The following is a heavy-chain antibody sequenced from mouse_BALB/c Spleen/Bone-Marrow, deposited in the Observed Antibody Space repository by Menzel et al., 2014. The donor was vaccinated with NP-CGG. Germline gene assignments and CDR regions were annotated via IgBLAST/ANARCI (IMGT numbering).Heavy chain of an antibody. CDR2: ISPSNIHT. CDR1: GYTFTNYW. D-gene: IGHD1-1*01. Sequence: VQLQQSGADLVRPGASVKLSCKTSGYTFTNYWINWLKQRPGQGLEWIGNISPSNIHTNYNQKFKDKATLTVDKSSSTAYMQLSSPTSEDSAVYYCAKYDYGFPFWGQGTLVTVSA. J-gene: IGHJ3*01. CDR3: AKYDYGFPF. V-gene: IGHV1-69*02.